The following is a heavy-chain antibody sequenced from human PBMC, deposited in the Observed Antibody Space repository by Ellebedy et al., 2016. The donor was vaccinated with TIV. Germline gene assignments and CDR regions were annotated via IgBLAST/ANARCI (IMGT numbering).Heavy chain of an antibody. CDR2: IFYSGST. Sequence: SETLSLTCTVSGGSISSYYWSWIWQPPGKGLEWIGYIFYSGSTHYNPSLKSRVTISLDTPKNQFSLKLSSVTAADTAVYYCARTKAVAGTFCFDYWGQGTLVPVSS. CDR1: GGSISSYY. D-gene: IGHD6-13*01. V-gene: IGHV4-59*01. J-gene: IGHJ4*02. CDR3: ARTKAVAGTFCFDY.